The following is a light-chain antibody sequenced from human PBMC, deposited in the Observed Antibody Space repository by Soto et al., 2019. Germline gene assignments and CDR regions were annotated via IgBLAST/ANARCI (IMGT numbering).Light chain of an antibody. J-gene: IGKJ4*01. CDR1: QSVRSN. Sequence: IVMTQSPATLSVSPGERATLFCRASQSVRSNFLAWYQQKPGQAPRLLIYGASTRATGVPARFSGSGSGTEFTLTISSLQSEDFAVYYCQQYSAWPLTFGGGTKVDIK. CDR2: GAS. V-gene: IGKV3-15*01. CDR3: QQYSAWPLT.